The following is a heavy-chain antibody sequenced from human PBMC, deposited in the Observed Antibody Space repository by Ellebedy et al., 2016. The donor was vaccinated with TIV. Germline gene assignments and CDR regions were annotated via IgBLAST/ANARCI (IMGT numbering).Heavy chain of an antibody. CDR3: ARDRYGDYPPYFDN. D-gene: IGHD4-17*01. CDR2: INTHNGNT. Sequence: ASVKVSCKASGYTFTDYGINWVRQAPGQGLEWMGWINTHNGNTNDAQKFQDRVTMTTDTSTSTAYMELRSLRSDDTAVYYCARDRYGDYPPYFDNWGQGTLVTVSS. J-gene: IGHJ4*02. V-gene: IGHV1-18*04. CDR1: GYTFTDYG.